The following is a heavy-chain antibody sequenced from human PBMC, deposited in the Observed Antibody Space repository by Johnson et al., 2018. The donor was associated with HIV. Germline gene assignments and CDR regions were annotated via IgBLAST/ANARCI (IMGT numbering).Heavy chain of an antibody. CDR3: AREDGDSSSWAGAFDI. Sequence: QVLLVESGGGVVQPGRSLRLSCAASGFTFSDYYMSWIRQAPGKGLEWVSYISSSGSTIYYADSVKGRFTISRDNSKNTLYLQMNSLRAEDTAVYYCAREDGDSSSWAGAFDIWGQGTMVTVSS. D-gene: IGHD6-13*01. V-gene: IGHV3-11*01. J-gene: IGHJ3*02. CDR1: GFTFSDYY. CDR2: ISSSGSTI.